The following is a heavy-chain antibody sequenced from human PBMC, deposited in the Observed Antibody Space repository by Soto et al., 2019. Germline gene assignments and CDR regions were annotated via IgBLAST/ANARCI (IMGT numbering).Heavy chain of an antibody. CDR1: GFTVSSSY. Sequence: LRLSCAASGFTVSSSYMSWVRQAPGKGLEWVSVIYSGGSTYYADSVKGRFTISRDNSKNTLYLQMNSLRAEDTAVYYCARGGGYSYGYYYYGMDVWGQGTTVTVSS. J-gene: IGHJ6*02. V-gene: IGHV3-53*01. CDR2: IYSGGST. D-gene: IGHD5-18*01. CDR3: ARGGGYSYGYYYYGMDV.